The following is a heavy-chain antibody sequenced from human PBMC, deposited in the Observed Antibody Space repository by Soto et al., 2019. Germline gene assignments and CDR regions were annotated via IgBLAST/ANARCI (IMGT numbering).Heavy chain of an antibody. CDR2: ISYDGSNK. V-gene: IGHV3-30-3*01. J-gene: IGHJ6*02. CDR1: GFTFSSYA. Sequence: QVQLVESGGGVVQPGRSLRLSCAASGFTFSSYAMHWVRQAPGKGLAWVAVISYDGSNKYYADSVKGRFTISRDNSKNTLYLQMNSLRAEDTAVYYCARDPYGDPRYYYGMDVWGQGTTVTVSS. CDR3: ARDPYGDPRYYYGMDV. D-gene: IGHD4-17*01.